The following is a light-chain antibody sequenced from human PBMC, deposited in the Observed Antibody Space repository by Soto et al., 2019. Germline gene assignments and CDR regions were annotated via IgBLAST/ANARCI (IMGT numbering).Light chain of an antibody. CDR1: QSISNH. V-gene: IGKV1-33*01. J-gene: IGKJ5*01. Sequence: DIQITQSPSSLSASVEDRAIITCQASQSISNHLNWYQQKPGKAPKLLIYDASNLETGVPSRFSGSGSGSDFTFTINNLQPEDIATYYCQPYVNLPLTVGPGTRLEIK. CDR2: DAS. CDR3: QPYVNLPLT.